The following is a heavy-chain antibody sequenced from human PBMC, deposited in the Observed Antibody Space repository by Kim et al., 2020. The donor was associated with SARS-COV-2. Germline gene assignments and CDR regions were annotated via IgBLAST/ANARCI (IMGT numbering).Heavy chain of an antibody. Sequence: YYNPSLMSRLTISVDTSKNQFSLRLGAVTAADAAVYYCARLYSSSWHFDYWGQGTLVTVSS. J-gene: IGHJ4*02. CDR3: ARLYSSSWHFDY. D-gene: IGHD6-13*01. V-gene: IGHV4-39*01.